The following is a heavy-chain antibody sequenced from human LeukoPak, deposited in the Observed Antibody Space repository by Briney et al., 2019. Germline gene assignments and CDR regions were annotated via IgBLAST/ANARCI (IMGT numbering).Heavy chain of an antibody. Sequence: GGSLRLSCAASGFIFNNYNMNWVRQAPGKGLEWVAYISSSTSPIYYADSVKGRFTISRDNAKNSLYLQMTSLTADDTAVHYCAREQQLLYNSFYMDVWGRGTTVTVSS. CDR2: ISSSTSPI. J-gene: IGHJ6*03. CDR3: AREQQLLYNSFYMDV. V-gene: IGHV3-48*04. D-gene: IGHD6-19*01. CDR1: GFIFNNYN.